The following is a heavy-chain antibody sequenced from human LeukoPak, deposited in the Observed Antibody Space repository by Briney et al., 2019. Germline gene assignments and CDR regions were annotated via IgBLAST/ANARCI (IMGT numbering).Heavy chain of an antibody. V-gene: IGHV4-4*09. J-gene: IGHJ6*03. Sequence: SETLSPTCTVSAGSISSYYCSWIRQPPGKGLEWIGYIYTSGSTNYNPSLRSRVTISVDTSKNQFSLKLSSVTAADTAVYYCARLSGYMDVWGKGTTVTVSS. D-gene: IGHD3-10*01. CDR1: AGSISSYY. CDR3: ARLSGYMDV. CDR2: IYTSGST.